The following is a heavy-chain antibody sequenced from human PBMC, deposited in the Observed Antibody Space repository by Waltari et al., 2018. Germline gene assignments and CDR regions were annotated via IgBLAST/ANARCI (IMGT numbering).Heavy chain of an antibody. J-gene: IGHJ4*02. D-gene: IGHD3-16*01. CDR3: ARELLGGGAFDS. Sequence: LKKPGASVKVSCKASGYSFTSHAMNWVRQAPGQGLELMGWINTNTENPVYAQGFTGRFVFSLDTSVSTAYMEISSLKAEDTAVYYCARELLGGGAFDSWGQG. V-gene: IGHV7-4-1*02. CDR1: GYSFTSHA. CDR2: INTNTENP.